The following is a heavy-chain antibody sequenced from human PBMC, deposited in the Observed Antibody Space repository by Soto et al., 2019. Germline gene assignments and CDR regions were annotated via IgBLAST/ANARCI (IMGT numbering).Heavy chain of an antibody. Sequence: QVQLVQSGAEVKKPGSSLKDSCKASGGTFTNYAFSWVRQAPGQGPEWMGGIIPIFGTPDYAQKFQGRVIITADESTRTVSMELNSLRSDDTAVYYCARERSVGYCITTTCPKPFYYYAMDVWGQGTTVTVSS. CDR3: ARERSVGYCITTTCPKPFYYYAMDV. D-gene: IGHD2-2*01. V-gene: IGHV1-69*12. CDR2: IIPIFGTP. J-gene: IGHJ6*02. CDR1: GGTFTNYA.